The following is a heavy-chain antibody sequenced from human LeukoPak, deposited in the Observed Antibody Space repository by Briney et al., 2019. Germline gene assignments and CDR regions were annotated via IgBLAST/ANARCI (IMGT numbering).Heavy chain of an antibody. D-gene: IGHD2-2*01. Sequence: SETLSLTCTVSGGSISNHFWSWIRQPPGKGLEWIGYIYTSETTNFNPALRSRVTISIDTSKNQVSLRLSSVTAADTALYYCARHRSPSSLSFFDIWGQGMLVIVSS. V-gene: IGHV4-4*09. CDR2: IYTSETT. J-gene: IGHJ4*02. CDR1: GGSISNHF. CDR3: ARHRSPSSLSFFDI.